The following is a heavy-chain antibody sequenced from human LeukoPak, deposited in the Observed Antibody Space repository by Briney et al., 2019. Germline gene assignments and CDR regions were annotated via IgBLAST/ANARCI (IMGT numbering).Heavy chain of an antibody. D-gene: IGHD6-19*01. CDR2: IKQDGSEK. J-gene: IGHJ4*02. V-gene: IGHV3-7*01. CDR1: GFTFSSYR. CDR3: ARDSLLWVAVAGNFDY. Sequence: PGGSLRLSCAASGFTFSSYRMSWVRQAPGKGLEWVANIKQDGSEKHYVDSVKGRFTISRDNAKNSLYLQMNSLRAEDTAVYYCARDSLLWVAVAGNFDYWGQGTLVTVSS.